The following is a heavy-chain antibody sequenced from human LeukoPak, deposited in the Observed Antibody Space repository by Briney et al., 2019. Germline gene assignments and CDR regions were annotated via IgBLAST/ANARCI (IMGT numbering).Heavy chain of an antibody. CDR2: IYTSGST. J-gene: IGHJ3*02. CDR3: ARVHWWEEGHNAIDI. V-gene: IGHV4-4*07. Sequence: PSETLSLTCTVSGGSISSYYWSWIRQPAGKGLEWIGRIYTSGSTNYNPSLKSRVTMSVDTSKNQFSLKLSSVTAADTAVYYCARVHWWEEGHNAIDIWGQGTMVTVSS. D-gene: IGHD1-26*01. CDR1: GGSISSYY.